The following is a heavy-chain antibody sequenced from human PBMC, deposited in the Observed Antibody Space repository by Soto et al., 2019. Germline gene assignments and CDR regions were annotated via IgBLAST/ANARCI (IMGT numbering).Heavy chain of an antibody. V-gene: IGHV1-46*01. J-gene: IGHJ4*02. Sequence: ASVKVSCKSCGYTFTNYYIHWLRQAPGQGLEWLGILRPRTDNTGYAQRFQGRVTMTRDTSTGTVYMELTSLKSDDTAVYYCAREPNESFYFDYWGQGTQVTVSS. CDR3: AREPNESFYFDY. CDR1: GYTFTNYY. CDR2: LRPRTDNT.